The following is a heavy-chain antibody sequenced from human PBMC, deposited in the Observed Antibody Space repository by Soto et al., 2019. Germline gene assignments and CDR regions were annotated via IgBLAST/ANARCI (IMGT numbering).Heavy chain of an antibody. V-gene: IGHV3-11*06. D-gene: IGHD4-17*01. Sequence: QVQLVESGGGLVKPGGSLRLSCAASGFTFSDYYMSWIRQAPGKGLEWVSYISSSSSYTNYADSVKGRFTISRDNAKNSLYLQMNSLGAEDTAVYYCARDHYGDYVRAYYYGMDVWGQGTTVTVSS. CDR2: ISSSSSYT. CDR3: ARDHYGDYVRAYYYGMDV. CDR1: GFTFSDYY. J-gene: IGHJ6*02.